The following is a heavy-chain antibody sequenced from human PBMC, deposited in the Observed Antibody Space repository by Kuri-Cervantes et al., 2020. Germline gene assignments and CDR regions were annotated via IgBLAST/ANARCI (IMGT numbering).Heavy chain of an antibody. Sequence: GSLRLSCAASGFTFSSYAMSWVRQAPGKGLEWIGSIYYSGSTYYNPSLKSRVTISVDTSKNQFSLKLSSVTAADTAVYYCARHDVHTAMVPNWFDPWGQGTLVTVSS. CDR1: GFTFSSYA. D-gene: IGHD5-18*01. CDR3: ARHDVHTAMVPNWFDP. CDR2: IYYSGST. V-gene: IGHV4-39*01. J-gene: IGHJ5*02.